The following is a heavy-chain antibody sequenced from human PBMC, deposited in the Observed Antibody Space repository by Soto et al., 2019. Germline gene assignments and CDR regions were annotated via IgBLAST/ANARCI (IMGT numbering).Heavy chain of an antibody. Sequence: ETLSLTCTVSGVSSNNYCLSWVRQSPGKGLEWMGIIYPSDSYTNYSPSFQGHVTISADKSISTAYLQWSSLKASDTAMYYCARFQNYGSHYGMDVWGQGTTVTVSS. J-gene: IGHJ6*02. CDR1: GVSSNNYC. CDR3: ARFQNYGSHYGMDV. V-gene: IGHV5-10-1*01. CDR2: IYPSDSYT. D-gene: IGHD3-10*01.